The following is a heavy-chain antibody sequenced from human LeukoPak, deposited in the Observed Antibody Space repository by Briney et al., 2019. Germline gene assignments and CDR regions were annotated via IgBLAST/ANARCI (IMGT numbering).Heavy chain of an antibody. CDR3: ATSKGRFGELLASFDY. CDR1: GFTFSSYA. D-gene: IGHD3-10*01. CDR2: ISYDGSNK. V-gene: IGHV3-30-3*01. Sequence: GGSLRLSCAASGFTFSSYAMHWVRQAPGKGLEWVAVISYDGSNKYYADSVKGRFTISRDNSKNTLYLQMNSLRAEDTAVYYCATSKGRFGELLASFDYWGQGTLVTVFS. J-gene: IGHJ4*02.